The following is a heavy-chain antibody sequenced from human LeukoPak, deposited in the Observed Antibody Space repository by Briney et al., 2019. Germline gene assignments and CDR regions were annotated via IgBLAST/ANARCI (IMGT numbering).Heavy chain of an antibody. CDR1: GFTFKNYA. CDR3: AKLEYYYYMDV. V-gene: IGHV3-23*01. D-gene: IGHD1-1*01. J-gene: IGHJ6*03. CDR2: LSGAGGT. Sequence: GGSLRLSCAASGFTFKNYAMGWVRRAPGKGLEWVSTLSGAGGTYYADSVKGRFTISRDNSKNTLYLQMNSLRAEDTAVYYCAKLEYYYYMDVWGKGTTVTVSS.